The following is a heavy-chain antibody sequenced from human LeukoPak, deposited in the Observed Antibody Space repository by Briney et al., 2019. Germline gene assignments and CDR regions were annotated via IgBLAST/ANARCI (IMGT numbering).Heavy chain of an antibody. D-gene: IGHD1-1*01. V-gene: IGHV3-7*01. Sequence: GGSLRLSCAASGFTYISYWMSWVRQAPGKGLEWVANIKQDESEKYYVDSLKGRFTISRDNAKNSLYLQMNSLRAEDTAVYYCARDKIEGPTKLDYWGQGILVTVSS. J-gene: IGHJ4*02. CDR3: ARDKIEGPTKLDY. CDR1: GFTYISYW. CDR2: IKQDESEK.